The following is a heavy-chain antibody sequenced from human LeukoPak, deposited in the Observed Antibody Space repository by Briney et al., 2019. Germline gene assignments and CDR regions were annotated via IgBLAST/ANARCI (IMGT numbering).Heavy chain of an antibody. CDR2: ISGSGGST. J-gene: IGHJ4*02. CDR3: ARRAGAYSHPYDY. D-gene: IGHD4/OR15-4a*01. V-gene: IGHV3-23*01. Sequence: PGGSLRLSCAASGFTFSSYGMSWVRQAPGKGVEWVSAISGSGGSTYYADSVKGGFTISRDNSKNTLYLQRNSLRAEDTAVYYCARRAGAYSHPYDYWGQGTLVTVSS. CDR1: GFTFSSYG.